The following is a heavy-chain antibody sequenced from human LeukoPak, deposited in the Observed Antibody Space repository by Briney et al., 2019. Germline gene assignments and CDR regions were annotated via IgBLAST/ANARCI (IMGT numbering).Heavy chain of an antibody. CDR1: GVSISGYY. Sequence: SETLSLTCAVSGVSISGYYWSWIRQATGKGLEWVGDSYYGASNNYNPSLKSRVTISVDTSKNQFSLKLISVTAADTAVYYCARHSNDGSGSYYRYWFDPWGQGTLVTVSS. CDR3: ARHSNDGSGSYYRYWFDP. V-gene: IGHV4-59*01. CDR2: SYYGASN. J-gene: IGHJ5*02. D-gene: IGHD3-10*01.